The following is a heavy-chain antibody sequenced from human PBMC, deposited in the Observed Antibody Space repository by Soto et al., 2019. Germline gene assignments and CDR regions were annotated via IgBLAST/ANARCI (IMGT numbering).Heavy chain of an antibody. CDR3: AGRGYDILTGFYNDY. D-gene: IGHD3-9*01. CDR2: INHRGST. Sequence: SETLSLTCGAYGGSFSGYSWSWIRQPPGEGLEWIGEINHRGSTNYNPSLMSRVTISVDTSKDQFSLRLTSLFAADTAVYYCAGRGYDILTGFYNDYWGQGTLVTVSS. CDR1: GGSFSGYS. V-gene: IGHV4-34*01. J-gene: IGHJ4*02.